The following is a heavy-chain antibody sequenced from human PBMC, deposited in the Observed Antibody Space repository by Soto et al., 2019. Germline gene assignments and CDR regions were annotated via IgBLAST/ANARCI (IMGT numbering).Heavy chain of an antibody. J-gene: IGHJ5*02. CDR2: INSDGSST. V-gene: IGHV3-74*01. CDR1: GFTFSSYW. D-gene: IGHD3-10*01. CDR3: ARDRVLLWFGDTEGFDP. Sequence: GGSLRLSCAASGFTFSSYWMHWVRQAPGKGLVWVSRINSDGSSTSYADSVKGRFTISRDNAKNTLYLQMNSLRAEDTAVYYCARDRVLLWFGDTEGFDPWGQGTLVTVSS.